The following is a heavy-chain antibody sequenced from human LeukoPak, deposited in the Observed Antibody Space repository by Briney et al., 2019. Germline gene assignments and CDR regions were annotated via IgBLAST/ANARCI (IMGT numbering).Heavy chain of an antibody. J-gene: IGHJ4*02. V-gene: IGHV3-23*01. CDR3: AKDHQWLVRPSAIDY. Sequence: PGGSLRLSCAASGFTFSSYAMHWVRQAPGKGLEWVSAISGSGGSTYYADSVKGRFTISRDNSKNTLYLQMNSLRAEDTAVYYCAKDHQWLVRPSAIDYWGQGTLVTVSS. CDR2: ISGSGGST. CDR1: GFTFSSYA. D-gene: IGHD6-19*01.